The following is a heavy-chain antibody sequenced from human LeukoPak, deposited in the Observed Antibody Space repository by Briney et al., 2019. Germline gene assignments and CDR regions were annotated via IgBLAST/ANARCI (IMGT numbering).Heavy chain of an antibody. D-gene: IGHD6-19*01. J-gene: IGHJ5*02. Sequence: SETLSLTCTVSGGSISSSSYYWGWIRQPPGKGLEWIGSIYYSGSTYYNPSLKSRVTISVDTSKNQFSLKLSSVTAADTAVYYCARNIRERAYLIAVAVHNWFDPWGQGTLVTVSS. CDR2: IYYSGST. CDR1: GGSISSSSYY. V-gene: IGHV4-39*07. CDR3: ARNIRERAYLIAVAVHNWFDP.